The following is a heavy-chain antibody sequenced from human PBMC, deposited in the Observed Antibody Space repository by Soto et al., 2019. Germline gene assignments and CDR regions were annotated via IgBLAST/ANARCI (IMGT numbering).Heavy chain of an antibody. V-gene: IGHV4-4*02. D-gene: IGHD6-19*01. CDR3: ARSFGWYAIDH. Sequence: QMQLQESGPGLVKPSETLSLTCDVSGASIISEQRWTWVRQPPGKGLEWIGEIHHSGSTNKNPSLRSRVTMSVDKSKNLFSLNLNSVTAADTAIYYCARSFGWYAIDHWGQGTLVIVSS. J-gene: IGHJ4*02. CDR1: GASIISEQR. CDR2: IHHSGST.